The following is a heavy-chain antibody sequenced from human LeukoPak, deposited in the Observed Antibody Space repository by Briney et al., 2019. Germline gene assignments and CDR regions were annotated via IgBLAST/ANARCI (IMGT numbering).Heavy chain of an antibody. J-gene: IGHJ4*02. CDR2: IRYDGSNK. Sequence: GGSLRLSCAASGFTFSSYGMHWVRQAPGKGLEWVAFIRYDGSNKYYADSVKGRFTIPRDNAKNTLYLQMNSLRAEDTAVYCCWLGYCSSTSCYHSIDYWGQGTLVTVSS. D-gene: IGHD2-2*01. CDR3: WLGYCSSTSCYHSIDY. V-gene: IGHV3-30*02. CDR1: GFTFSSYG.